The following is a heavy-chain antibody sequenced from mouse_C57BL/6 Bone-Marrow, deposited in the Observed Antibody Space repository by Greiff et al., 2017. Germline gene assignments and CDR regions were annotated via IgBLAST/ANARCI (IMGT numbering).Heavy chain of an antibody. CDR2: IDPGSGGT. V-gene: IGHV1-62-3*01. J-gene: IGHJ1*01. CDR3: ARSLPKYFAD. Sequence: VQLQQPGAELVKPGASVKLSCKASGYTFTSYWMHWVKQRPGQGLEWIGRIDPGSGGTKYNEKFKSKATLTVDTSSSTAYLQLSSLTSEDTAVYYCARSLPKYFADWGQGTTVTVSS. CDR1: GYTFTSYW. D-gene: IGHD2-1*01.